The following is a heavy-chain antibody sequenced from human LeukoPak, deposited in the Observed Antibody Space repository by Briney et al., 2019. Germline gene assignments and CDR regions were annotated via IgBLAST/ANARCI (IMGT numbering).Heavy chain of an antibody. CDR1: GFTFSSYG. D-gene: IGHD1-1*01. V-gene: IGHV3-23*01. Sequence: PGGSLRLSCAASGFTFSSYGMHWVRQAPGKGLEWVSAISGTGGSTYYADSVKGRFSISRDNSKKTLYLQMNSLRAEDTAVYYCAKGLLDLDYWGQGTLVTVSS. CDR2: ISGTGGST. CDR3: AKGLLDLDY. J-gene: IGHJ4*02.